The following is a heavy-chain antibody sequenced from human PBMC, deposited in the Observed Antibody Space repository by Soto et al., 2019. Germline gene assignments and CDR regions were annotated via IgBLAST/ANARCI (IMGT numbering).Heavy chain of an antibody. D-gene: IGHD2-2*01. CDR2: ISDSGGKS. Sequence: EVQLLESGGGLVQPGGSLRLSCAASGFTFSTYAMSWVRQAPGRGPEWVSVISDSGGKSYYADSVKGRFTISRDNSKNTLYLQMNSLRAEDTAVFYCAKARSCARSSCPFDSWGQGTLVTVSS. V-gene: IGHV3-23*01. CDR3: AKARSCARSSCPFDS. J-gene: IGHJ4*02. CDR1: GFTFSTYA.